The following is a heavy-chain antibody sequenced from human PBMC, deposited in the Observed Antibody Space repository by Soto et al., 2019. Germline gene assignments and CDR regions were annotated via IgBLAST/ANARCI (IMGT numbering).Heavy chain of an antibody. Sequence: SSETLSLTCTVSGGSISSGGYYWSWIRQHPGKGLEWIGYIYYGGSTYYNPSLKSRATISGDTSKNQFSLKLSSVTAADTAVYYCARGGYYYENSGQNAYDYWGQGILVTVSS. D-gene: IGHD3-22*01. CDR2: IYYGGST. CDR1: GGSISSGGYY. J-gene: IGHJ4*01. V-gene: IGHV4-31*03. CDR3: ARGGYYYENSGQNAYDY.